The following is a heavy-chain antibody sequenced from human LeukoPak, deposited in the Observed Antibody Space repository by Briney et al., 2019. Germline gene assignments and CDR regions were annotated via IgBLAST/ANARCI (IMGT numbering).Heavy chain of an antibody. CDR3: ARGPTDDY. V-gene: IGHV4-34*01. J-gene: IGHJ4*02. CDR1: GGSFSGYY. CDR2: INHSGST. Sequence: PSETLSLTCAVYGGSFSGYYWSWIRQPPGKGLEWIGEINHSGSTNYNPSLKSRVTISVDTSKNQFSLKLSSVTAADTAVYYCARGPTDDYWGQGTLVTVS.